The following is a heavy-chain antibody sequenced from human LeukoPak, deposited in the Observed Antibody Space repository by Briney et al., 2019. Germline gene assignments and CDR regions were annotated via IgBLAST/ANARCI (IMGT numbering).Heavy chain of an antibody. V-gene: IGHV4-34*01. CDR3: ARDPYCSSTSCSQGFDAFDI. CDR1: GGSFSDHY. CDR2: INHSGGI. D-gene: IGHD2-2*01. Sequence: SETLSLTCAVYGGSFSDHYWSWIRQPPGKGLEWIGEINHSGGIDYNPSLKSRVTIAVDTSKNQFSLKLSSVTAADTAVYYCARDPYCSSTSCSQGFDAFDIWGQGTMVTVSS. J-gene: IGHJ3*02.